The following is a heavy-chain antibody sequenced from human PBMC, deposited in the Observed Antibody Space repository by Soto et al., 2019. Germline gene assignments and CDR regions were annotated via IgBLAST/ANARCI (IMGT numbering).Heavy chain of an antibody. V-gene: IGHV4-30-2*01. Sequence: QLQLQESGSGLVKPSQTLSLTCAVSGGSISSGGYSWSWIRQPPGKGLEWIGYIYHSGSTYYNPSLKRRLTISVDRSKNQFSLKLSSVTAADTAVYYCAREDPYDSQFDPWGQGTLVTVSS. CDR2: IYHSGST. D-gene: IGHD3-16*01. CDR3: AREDPYDSQFDP. J-gene: IGHJ5*02. CDR1: GGSISSGGYS.